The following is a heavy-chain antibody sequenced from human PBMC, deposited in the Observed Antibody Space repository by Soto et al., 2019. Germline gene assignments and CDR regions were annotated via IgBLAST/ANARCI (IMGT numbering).Heavy chain of an antibody. V-gene: IGHV1-2*02. Sequence: GASVKVSCKASGYTFTGYYIHWVRQAPGQGLEWMGCINPNTDDTNSAQKFQGRVTMTRDTSISTAYMELSSPRSDDTAVYYCARDPGTTVEFDCWGQGTLVTVSS. CDR1: GYTFTGYY. J-gene: IGHJ4*02. D-gene: IGHD1-1*01. CDR2: INPNTDDT. CDR3: ARDPGTTVEFDC.